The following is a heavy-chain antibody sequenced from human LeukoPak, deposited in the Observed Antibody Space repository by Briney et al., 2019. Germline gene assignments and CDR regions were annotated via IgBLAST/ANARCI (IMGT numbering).Heavy chain of an antibody. Sequence: SETLSLTCAVSGYSISSGYYWGWIRQPPGKGLEWIGSIYHSGSTYYNPSLKSRVTISVDTSKNQFSLKLSSVTAADTAVYYCARRTSAALRSFDYWGQGTLVTVPS. V-gene: IGHV4-38-2*01. J-gene: IGHJ4*02. D-gene: IGHD2-15*01. CDR1: GYSISSGYY. CDR2: IYHSGST. CDR3: ARRTSAALRSFDY.